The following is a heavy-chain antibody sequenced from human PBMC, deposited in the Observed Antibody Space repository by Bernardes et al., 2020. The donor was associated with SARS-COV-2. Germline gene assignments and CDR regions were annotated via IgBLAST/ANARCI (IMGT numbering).Heavy chain of an antibody. V-gene: IGHV1-18*04. J-gene: IGHJ4*02. CDR1: GYTFTSYG. Sequence: ASVKVSCKASGYTFTSYGISWVRQAPGQGLEWMGWISAYNGNTNYAQKLQGRVTMTTDTSTSTAYMELRSLRSDDTAVYYCARDDYYDSSGYSWLVLWGQGTLVTVSS. CDR2: ISAYNGNT. D-gene: IGHD3-22*01. CDR3: ARDDYYDSSGYSWLVL.